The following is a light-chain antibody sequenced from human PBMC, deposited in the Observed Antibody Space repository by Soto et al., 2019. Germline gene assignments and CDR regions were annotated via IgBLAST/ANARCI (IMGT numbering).Light chain of an antibody. CDR2: DAS. Sequence: VVLSQSLATLSLCPGERATLSCRASQSVSSYLAWYQQKPGQAPRLLIYDASNRATGIPARFSGSGSGTDFTLTIGSLEPEDFAVYYCQQRSNWPRGTFGQGTKV. V-gene: IGKV3-11*01. CDR3: QQRSNWPRGT. J-gene: IGKJ1*01. CDR1: QSVSSY.